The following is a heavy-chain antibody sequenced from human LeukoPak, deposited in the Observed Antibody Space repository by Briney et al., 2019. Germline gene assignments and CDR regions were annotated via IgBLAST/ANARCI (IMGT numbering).Heavy chain of an antibody. J-gene: IGHJ4*02. Sequence: GGSLRLSCAASGFTFSSYWMHWVRQAPGKGLEWVSYISSSSSTIYYADSVKGRFTISRDNAKNSLYLQMNSLRAEDTAVYYCARDGTAVKFDYWGQGTLVTVSS. CDR2: ISSSSSTI. CDR3: ARDGTAVKFDY. CDR1: GFTFSSYW. V-gene: IGHV3-48*01. D-gene: IGHD6-13*01.